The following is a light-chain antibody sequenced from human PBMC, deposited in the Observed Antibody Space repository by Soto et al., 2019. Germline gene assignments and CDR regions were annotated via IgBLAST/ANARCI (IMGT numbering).Light chain of an antibody. V-gene: IGLV2-11*01. Sequence: QSALTQPHSVSGSPGQSVTISCTGPSNDVGGNNYVSWYQHHPGKSPKLMIYDVNKRPSGVPDRFSGSKSGNTASLTISGLQAEDEADYYCCSYAGGYDVFGTGTKVTVL. J-gene: IGLJ1*01. CDR2: DVN. CDR1: SNDVGGNNY. CDR3: CSYAGGYDV.